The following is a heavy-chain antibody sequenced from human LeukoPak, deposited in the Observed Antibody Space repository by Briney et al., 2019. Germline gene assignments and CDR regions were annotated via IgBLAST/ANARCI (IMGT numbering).Heavy chain of an antibody. V-gene: IGHV4-34*01. D-gene: IGHD5-24*01. CDR1: GGSFSGYY. CDR3: ASISGMATIRH. Sequence: SETLSLTCAVYGGSFSGYYWSWIRQPPGKGLEWIGEINHSGSTNYNPSLKSRVAISVDTSKNQFSLKLSSVTAADTAVYYCASISGMATIRHWGQGTLVTVSS. CDR2: INHSGST. J-gene: IGHJ4*02.